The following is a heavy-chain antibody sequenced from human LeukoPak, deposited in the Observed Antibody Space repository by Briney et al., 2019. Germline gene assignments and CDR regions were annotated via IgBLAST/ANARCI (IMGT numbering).Heavy chain of an antibody. Sequence: GGSLRPSCAASGFTFSSYGMHWVRQAPGKGLEWVAVISYDGSNKYYADSVKGRFTISRDNSKNTLYLQMNSLRAEDTAVYYCAKDIDSSGYYFDYWGQGTLVTVSS. CDR3: AKDIDSSGYYFDY. J-gene: IGHJ4*02. V-gene: IGHV3-30*18. CDR2: ISYDGSNK. CDR1: GFTFSSYG. D-gene: IGHD3-22*01.